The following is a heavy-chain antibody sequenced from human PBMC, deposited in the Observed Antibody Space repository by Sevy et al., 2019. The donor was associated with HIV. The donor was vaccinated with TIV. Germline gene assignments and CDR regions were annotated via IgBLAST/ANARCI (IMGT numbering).Heavy chain of an antibody. J-gene: IGHJ4*02. D-gene: IGHD1-26*01. V-gene: IGHV5-51*01. Sequence: GESLKISCKGSGYSFTDYWIGLVRQMPGKGLEWMGITYPGDSDTRYSPSFQGQVTISADKSISTAYLQWRSLKASDTAMYYCARPHSGSFYGGADYWGQGTLVTVSS. CDR1: GYSFTDYW. CDR2: TYPGDSDT. CDR3: ARPHSGSFYGGADY.